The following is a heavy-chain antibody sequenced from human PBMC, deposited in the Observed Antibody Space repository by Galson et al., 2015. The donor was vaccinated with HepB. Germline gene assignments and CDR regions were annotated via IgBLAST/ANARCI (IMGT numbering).Heavy chain of an antibody. CDR3: ARGVAGDILTGYQYYFDY. V-gene: IGHV1-69*05. CDR2: IIPIFGTA. J-gene: IGHJ4*02. Sequence: SVKVSCKASGGTFSSYAISWVRQAPGQGLEWMGGIIPIFGTANYAQKFQGRVTMTTDTSTSTAYMELRSLRSDDTAVYYCARGVAGDILTGYQYYFDYWGQGTLVTVSS. CDR1: GGTFSSYA. D-gene: IGHD3-9*01.